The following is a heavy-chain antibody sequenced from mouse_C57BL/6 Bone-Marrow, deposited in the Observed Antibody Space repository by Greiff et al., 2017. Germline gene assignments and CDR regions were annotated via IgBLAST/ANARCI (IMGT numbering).Heavy chain of an antibody. J-gene: IGHJ4*01. Sequence: QVQLQQSGPELVKPGASVKISCKASGYAFSRSWMNWVKQRPGKGLEWIGRIYPGDGDTTSNGKFKGKDKLTAEKASSTADMQLSSLTSEDSAVYFCARSRKAMDYWGKGTSVTVSS. CDR3: ARSRKAMDY. V-gene: IGHV1-82*01. CDR1: GYAFSRSW. CDR2: IYPGDGDT.